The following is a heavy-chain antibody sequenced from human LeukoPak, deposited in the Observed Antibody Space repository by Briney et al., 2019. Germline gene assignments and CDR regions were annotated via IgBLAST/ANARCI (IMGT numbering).Heavy chain of an antibody. D-gene: IGHD5-18*01. Sequence: ASVKVSCTASGYTFTNYSMNWVRQAPGQGLEWMGWINTNTGNPTYAQGFTGRFVFSLDTSVSTAYLHISSLKAEDTAVYYCARGTAEPDYWGQGTLVTVSS. CDR2: INTNTGNP. V-gene: IGHV7-4-1*02. CDR1: GYTFTNYS. J-gene: IGHJ4*02. CDR3: ARGTAEPDY.